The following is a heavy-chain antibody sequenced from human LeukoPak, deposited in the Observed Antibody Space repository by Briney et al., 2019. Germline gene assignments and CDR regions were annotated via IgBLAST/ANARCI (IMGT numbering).Heavy chain of an antibody. Sequence: PGGSLRLSCAASGFTVSSNYMSWVRQAPGKGLEWVSVIYGGSRTLYSDSVKGRFTISRDISKNTVYLQMSNLRAEDMAVYYCARPAGRENRPVLRYFDWLSVDPLGWAGFDPWGQGTLVTVSS. V-gene: IGHV3-66*04. D-gene: IGHD3-9*01. CDR1: GFTVSSNY. CDR3: ARPAGRENRPVLRYFDWLSVDPLGWAGFDP. J-gene: IGHJ5*02. CDR2: IYGGSRT.